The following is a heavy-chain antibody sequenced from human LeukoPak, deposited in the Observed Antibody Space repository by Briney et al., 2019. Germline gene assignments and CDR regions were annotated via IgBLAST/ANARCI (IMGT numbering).Heavy chain of an antibody. CDR1: GYTFTGYH. J-gene: IGHJ4*02. CDR2: INPKNDGT. D-gene: IGHD6-19*01. Sequence: GSVTVSCKASGYTFTGYHLHWVRQAPGQGLEWMGGINPKNDGTVYAPNVQGRVTVTSDTSICTVYMELSSLRSDDTALYYCARDSGYSSGYTEPMGFWGQGTLVSVSS. CDR3: ARDSGYSSGYTEPMGF. V-gene: IGHV1-2*02.